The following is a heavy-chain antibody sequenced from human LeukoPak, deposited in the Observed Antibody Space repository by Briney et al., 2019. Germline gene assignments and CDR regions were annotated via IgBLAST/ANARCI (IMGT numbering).Heavy chain of an antibody. V-gene: IGHV3-30*18. CDR1: GFTFSSYG. CDR2: ISYDGSNK. D-gene: IGHD3-10*01. J-gene: IGHJ6*04. CDR3: AKGEITIYYYYGMDV. Sequence: GRSLRLSCAASGFTFSSYGMHWVRQAPGKGLEWVAVISYDGSNKYYADSVKGRFTISRDNSKNTLYLQMNSLRAEDTAVYYCAKGEITIYYYYGMDVWGRGTTVTVSS.